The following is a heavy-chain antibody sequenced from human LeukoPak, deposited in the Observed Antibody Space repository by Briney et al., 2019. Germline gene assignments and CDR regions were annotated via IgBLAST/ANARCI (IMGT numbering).Heavy chain of an antibody. CDR1: GFTFSSYV. CDR3: AKGYDYYLDV. Sequence: GGSLRLSCAASGFTFSSYVMHWVRQAPGKGLEWVAIISYDGSNEYYADSVKGRFTISRDNSKNTLYLQMNSLRAEDTAVYYCAKGYDYYLDVWGKGATVTISS. D-gene: IGHD1-14*01. J-gene: IGHJ6*03. CDR2: ISYDGSNE. V-gene: IGHV3-30*04.